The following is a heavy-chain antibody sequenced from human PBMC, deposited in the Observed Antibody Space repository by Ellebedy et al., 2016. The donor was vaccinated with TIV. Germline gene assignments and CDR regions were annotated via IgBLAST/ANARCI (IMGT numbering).Heavy chain of an antibody. CDR2: IRSTGSDK. CDR1: GFTFSNYN. CDR3: AKRVTMVRGVITYYHYAMDV. J-gene: IGHJ6*02. V-gene: IGHV3-23*01. D-gene: IGHD3-10*01. Sequence: GESLKISCVASGFTFSNYNMNWVRQSPGKGLEWVSSIRSTGSDKYYADSVKGRFTISRDNSKNTLYLQMNSLRAEDTAVYYCAKRVTMVRGVITYYHYAMDVWGQGTTVTVSS.